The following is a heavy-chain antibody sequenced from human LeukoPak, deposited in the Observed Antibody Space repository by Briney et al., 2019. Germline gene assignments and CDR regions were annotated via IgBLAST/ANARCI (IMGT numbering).Heavy chain of an antibody. CDR1: GGSISSYY. CDR3: AREVTGTTGWFDL. CDR2: IYYSGST. V-gene: IGHV4-59*01. J-gene: IGHJ5*02. Sequence: PSETLSLTCTVSGGSISSYYWSWIRQPPGKGLEWIGYIYYSGSTNYNPSLKSRVTISVDTSKNQFSLKLSSVTAADTAVYYCAREVTGTTGWFDLWGQGTLVTVSS. D-gene: IGHD1-20*01.